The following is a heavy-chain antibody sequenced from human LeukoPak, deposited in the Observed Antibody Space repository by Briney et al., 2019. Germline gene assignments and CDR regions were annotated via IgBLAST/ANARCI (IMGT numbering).Heavy chain of an antibody. CDR1: GFTFDDYA. D-gene: IGHD1-26*01. CDR3: AKEVRLSGSYLMDY. V-gene: IGHV3-9*01. CDR2: ISWNSGSI. J-gene: IGHJ4*02. Sequence: PGGSLRLSCAASGFTFDDYAMHWVRQAPGKGLEWVSGISWNSGSIGYADSVKGRFTISRDNAKNSLYLQMNSLRAEDTALYYCAKEVRLSGSYLMDYWGQGTLVTVSS.